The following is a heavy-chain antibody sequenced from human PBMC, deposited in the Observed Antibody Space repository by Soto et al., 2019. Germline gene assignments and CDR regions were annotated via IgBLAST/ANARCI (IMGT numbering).Heavy chain of an antibody. CDR3: ARAPLGIIVAPDF. D-gene: IGHD3-22*01. V-gene: IGHV1-8*01. Sequence: ASVKVSCKASGYTFTSYDIIWVRQAAGQGLEWMGWMNPNSGNTGYAQKFQGRVTMTRNTSISTAYMELSSLTSEDTAVYYCARAPLGIIVAPDFRGQGTLVTVSS. CDR2: MNPNSGNT. J-gene: IGHJ4*02. CDR1: GYTFTSYD.